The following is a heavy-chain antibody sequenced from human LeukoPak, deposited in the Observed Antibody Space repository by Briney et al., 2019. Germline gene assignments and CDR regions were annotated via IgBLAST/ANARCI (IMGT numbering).Heavy chain of an antibody. Sequence: PGGSLRLSCAASGFTFSSYSMNWVRQAPGKGLEWVSSISSSSSYIYYADSVKGRFTISRDNAKNSLYLQMNSLRAEATAVYYCARSHRRGYDSSGYSDYWGQGTLVTVSS. V-gene: IGHV3-21*01. CDR1: GFTFSSYS. CDR2: ISSSSSYI. D-gene: IGHD3-22*01. CDR3: ARSHRRGYDSSGYSDY. J-gene: IGHJ4*02.